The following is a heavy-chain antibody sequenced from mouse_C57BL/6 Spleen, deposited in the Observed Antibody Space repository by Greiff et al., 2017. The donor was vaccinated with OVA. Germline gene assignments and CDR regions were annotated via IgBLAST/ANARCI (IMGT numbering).Heavy chain of an antibody. D-gene: IGHD2-12*01. CDR3: ARGGGCYDGPYAMDY. J-gene: IGHJ4*01. CDR2: IDPSDSYT. V-gene: IGHV1-59*01. CDR1: GYTFTSYW. Sequence: QVQLQQPGAELVRPGTSVKLSCKASGYTFTSYWMHWVKQRPGQGLEWIGVIDPSDSYTNYNQKFKGKATLTVDTSSSTAYMQLSSLTSEDSAVYYCARGGGCYDGPYAMDYWGQGTSVTVSS.